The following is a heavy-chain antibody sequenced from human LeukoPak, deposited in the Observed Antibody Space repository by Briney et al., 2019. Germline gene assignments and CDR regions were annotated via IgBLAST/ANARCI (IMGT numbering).Heavy chain of an antibody. D-gene: IGHD2-2*01. J-gene: IGHJ4*02. Sequence: GGSLRLSCAASGFTFSNYGMHWGRQAPGKGLEWVAFVRSDGGIKYYADSVKGRFTISRDNSRTTLHLQMNSLRAEDTAVYHCAKDLPAAYFDYWGQGTLVTVS. CDR1: GFTFSNYG. V-gene: IGHV3-30*02. CDR2: VRSDGGIK. CDR3: AKDLPAAYFDY.